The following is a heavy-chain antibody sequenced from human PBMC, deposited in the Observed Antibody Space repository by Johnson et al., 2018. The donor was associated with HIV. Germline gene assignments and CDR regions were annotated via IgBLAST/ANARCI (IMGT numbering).Heavy chain of an antibody. V-gene: IGHV3-66*02. CDR3: ARARAWLRGFDI. Sequence: QLVESGGGLVQPGGSLRLSCAASGFIVSSDYMSWVRQAPGKGLEWVSLIYSGGRTYYTDSVKGRFTISRDNSKNTLYLQMNNLRTEDTAVFYCARARAWLRGFDIWGQGTMVTVSS. D-gene: IGHD5-24*01. J-gene: IGHJ3*02. CDR2: IYSGGRT. CDR1: GFIVSSDY.